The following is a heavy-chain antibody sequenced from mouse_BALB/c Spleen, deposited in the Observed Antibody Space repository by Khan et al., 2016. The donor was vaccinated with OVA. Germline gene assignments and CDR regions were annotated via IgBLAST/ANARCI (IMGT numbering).Heavy chain of an antibody. V-gene: IGHV1-5*01. D-gene: IGHD3-2*01. Sequence: EVQLQQSGTVLARPGASVGMSCKASGYIFTSYWIHWIKQRPGQGLEWLGAIYPGNSDTNYNQTFKGKATLSAVTSTRTAYMELSSMTKADSAVDYCTRWGDRIAYWGQGTLVTVSA. CDR3: TRWGDRIAY. J-gene: IGHJ3*01. CDR2: IYPGNSDT. CDR1: GYIFTSYW.